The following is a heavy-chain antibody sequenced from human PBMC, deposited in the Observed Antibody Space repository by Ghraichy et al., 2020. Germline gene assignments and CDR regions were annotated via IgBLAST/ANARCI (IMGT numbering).Heavy chain of an antibody. CDR2: IYYSGST. CDR1: GGSISSNSYY. V-gene: IGHV4-39*01. Sequence: SETLSLTCTVSGGSISSNSYYWGWIRQPPGKGLEWIGSIYYSGSTYFNPSLKSRVTISVDTSKNQFSLKLSSVTAADTAVYYCARQWVYGGNWGHVYYSDYWGQGILVTLSP. D-gene: IGHD4-23*01. CDR3: ARQWVYGGNWGHVYYSDY. J-gene: IGHJ4*02.